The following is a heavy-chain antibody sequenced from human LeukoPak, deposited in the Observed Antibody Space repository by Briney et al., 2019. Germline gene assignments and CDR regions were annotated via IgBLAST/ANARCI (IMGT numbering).Heavy chain of an antibody. Sequence: GGSLRLSCAASGFTFSSYGMNWVRQAPGKGLEWVSYSSSTGNTIFYADSVKGRFTISRDNAKNSLYLQMNSLIDEDTAVYYCAKDQYYYASGGYLDWGQGALVTVSS. CDR3: AKDQYYYASGGYLD. CDR1: GFTFSSYG. CDR2: SSSTGNTI. D-gene: IGHD3-10*01. J-gene: IGHJ4*02. V-gene: IGHV3-48*02.